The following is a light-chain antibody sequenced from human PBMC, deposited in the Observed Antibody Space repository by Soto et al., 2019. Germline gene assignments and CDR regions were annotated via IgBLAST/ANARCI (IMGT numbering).Light chain of an antibody. Sequence: DIQMTQSPSTLSASVGDRVTITCRASQSISSWLAWYQQKPGKAPKLLIFDASSLESRVPSRFSGSGSGTEFTLTISNLQPDDFATYFCQQYNSFSLITFGQGTRLEIK. CDR1: QSISSW. CDR3: QQYNSFSLIT. CDR2: DAS. J-gene: IGKJ5*01. V-gene: IGKV1-5*01.